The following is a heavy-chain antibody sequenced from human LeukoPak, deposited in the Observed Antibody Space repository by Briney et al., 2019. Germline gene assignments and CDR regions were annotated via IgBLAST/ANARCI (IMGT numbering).Heavy chain of an antibody. CDR3: VSNGWYSLEY. J-gene: IGHJ4*02. CDR1: GGSVSSGSYY. D-gene: IGHD6-19*01. V-gene: IGHV4-39*07. CDR2: IYHSGST. Sequence: SETLSLTCTVSGGSVSSGSYYWSWVRQAPGKGLEWIGEIYHSGSTNYNPSLKSRVTISVDKSKNQLSLRLNSVTAADTAVYYCVSNGWYSLEYWGQGTLVTVSS.